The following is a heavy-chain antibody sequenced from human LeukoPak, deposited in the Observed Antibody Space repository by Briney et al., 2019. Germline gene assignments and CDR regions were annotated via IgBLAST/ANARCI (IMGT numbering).Heavy chain of an antibody. CDR2: ISSSGGDT. Sequence: GGSLRLSCAASGFTFSSYGMHWVRQAPGKGLEWVSAISSSGGDTYYADSVKGRFTVSRDNSQNTLYLQMNSLRAEDTALYYCARQLGYCSSGTCYFDYWGQGTLVTVSS. CDR3: ARQLGYCSSGTCYFDY. D-gene: IGHD2-15*01. V-gene: IGHV3-23*01. J-gene: IGHJ4*02. CDR1: GFTFSSYG.